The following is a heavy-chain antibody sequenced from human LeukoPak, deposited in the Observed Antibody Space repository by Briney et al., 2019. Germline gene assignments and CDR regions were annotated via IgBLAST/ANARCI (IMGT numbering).Heavy chain of an antibody. CDR3: ARRPYWKQQLGRPANYYYYYYYMDV. CDR1: GGSFSGYY. CDR2: INHSGST. V-gene: IGHV4-34*01. Sequence: SETLSLTCAVYGGSFSGYYWSWIRQPPGKGLEWIGEINHSGSTNYNPSLKSRVTISVDTSKNQFSLKLSSVTAADTAVYYCARRPYWKQQLGRPANYYYYYYYMDVWGKGTTVTISS. J-gene: IGHJ6*03. D-gene: IGHD6-13*01.